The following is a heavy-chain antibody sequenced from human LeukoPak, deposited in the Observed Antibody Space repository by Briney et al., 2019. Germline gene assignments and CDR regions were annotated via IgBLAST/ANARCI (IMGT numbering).Heavy chain of an antibody. CDR2: IYHSGST. CDR1: GYSISSGYY. D-gene: IGHD3-22*01. Sequence: SETLSLTCTVSGYSISSGYYWGWIRQPPGKGLEWIGSIYHSGSTYYNPSLKSRVTISVDTSKNQFSLKLSSVTAADTAVYYCARDSYYYDSSGYPRGNYYFDYWGQGTLVTVSS. J-gene: IGHJ4*02. CDR3: ARDSYYYDSSGYPRGNYYFDY. V-gene: IGHV4-38-2*02.